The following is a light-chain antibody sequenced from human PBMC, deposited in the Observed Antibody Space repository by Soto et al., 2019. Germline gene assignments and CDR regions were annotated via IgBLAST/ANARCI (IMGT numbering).Light chain of an antibody. CDR2: AAS. V-gene: IGKV1-39*01. J-gene: IGKJ3*01. CDR1: QSISSY. CDR3: QQSYSTPFT. Sequence: DIQMTQSPSSLSASVGDRVTITCRASQSISSYLNWYQQKPGKAPKLLIYAASSLQSGVPSRFSGSGSGTDFTVAISSLQPGDIATYYWQQSYSTPFTFGPGTKVDIK.